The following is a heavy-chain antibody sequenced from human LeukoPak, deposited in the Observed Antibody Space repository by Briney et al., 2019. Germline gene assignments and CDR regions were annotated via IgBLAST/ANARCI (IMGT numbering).Heavy chain of an antibody. D-gene: IGHD1-26*01. CDR1: GFTLDALA. Sequence: GGSLRLSCAASGFTLDALAMHWVRQAPGKGLEWVSLIDKDGRKTYYADSVKGRFTISRGNSKNSLYLQMNSLRTEDTALYYCATWAFYHSLDVWGRGATVIVSS. V-gene: IGHV3-43*02. J-gene: IGHJ6*02. CDR2: IDKDGRKT. CDR3: ATWAFYHSLDV.